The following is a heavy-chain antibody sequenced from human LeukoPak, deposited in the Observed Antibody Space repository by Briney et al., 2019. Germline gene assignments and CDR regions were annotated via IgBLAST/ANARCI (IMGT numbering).Heavy chain of an antibody. CDR2: IYYSGST. V-gene: IGHV4-31*03. D-gene: IGHD6-13*01. CDR3: ARGVAAAGTVPY. Sequence: SETLSLTCTVSGGSISSGGYYWSWIRQHPGKGLEWIGYIYYSGSTYYNPSLKNRVTISLITSKNQFSLRLSSVTAADTAVYYCARGVAAAGTVPYWGQGTLVTVSS. CDR1: GGSISSGGYY. J-gene: IGHJ4*02.